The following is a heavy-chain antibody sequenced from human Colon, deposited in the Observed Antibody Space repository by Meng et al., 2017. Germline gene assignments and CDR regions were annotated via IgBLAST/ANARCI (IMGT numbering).Heavy chain of an antibody. D-gene: IGHD5-24*01. CDR3: ARELQLGY. V-gene: IGHV3-21*06. CDR1: GFTFSIYS. Sequence: VQLVGSGGGQVKPGGTLILTCSASGFTFSIYSMSWVRQAPGKGLEWVSSISTGNNYIYYAESVKGRFTISRDNAKNSLYLQMSSLRAEDTAVYYCARELQLGYWGQGTLVTVSS. CDR2: ISTGNNYI. J-gene: IGHJ4*02.